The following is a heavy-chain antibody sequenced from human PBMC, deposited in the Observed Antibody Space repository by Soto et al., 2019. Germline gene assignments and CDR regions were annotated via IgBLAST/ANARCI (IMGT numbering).Heavy chain of an antibody. CDR3: AREGVGDIVATMSGGSYYGMDV. D-gene: IGHD5-12*01. CDR2: IWYDGSNK. J-gene: IGHJ6*02. CDR1: GFTFSSYG. Sequence: GGSLRLSCAASGFTFSSYGMHWVRQAPGKGLEWVAVIWYDGSNKYYADSVKGRFTISRDNSKNTLYLQMNSLRAEDTAVYYCAREGVGDIVATMSGGSYYGMDVWGQGTTVTVS. V-gene: IGHV3-33*08.